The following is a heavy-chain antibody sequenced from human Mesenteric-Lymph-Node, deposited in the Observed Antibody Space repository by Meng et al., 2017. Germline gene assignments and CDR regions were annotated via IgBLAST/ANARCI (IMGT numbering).Heavy chain of an antibody. V-gene: IGHV1-46*01. D-gene: IGHD6-13*01. CDR3: ARGEVAAAVNNWFDP. Sequence: QVQLVQAGAEVKKPGAPVKVSCKASGYTFTSYYMHWVRQAPGQGLEWMGIINPSGGSTSYAQKFQGRVTMTRDTSTSTVYMELSSLRSEDTAVYYCARGEVAAAVNNWFDPWGQGTLVTVSS. CDR1: GYTFTSYY. J-gene: IGHJ5*02. CDR2: INPSGGST.